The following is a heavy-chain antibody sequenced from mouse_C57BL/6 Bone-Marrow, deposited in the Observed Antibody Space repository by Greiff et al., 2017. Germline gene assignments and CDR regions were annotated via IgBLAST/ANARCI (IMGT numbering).Heavy chain of an antibody. D-gene: IGHD1-1*01. Sequence: VQLKQSVAELVRPGSSVKLSCTASGFNITNTYMHWVKQRPEQGLEWIGRIDPADGNTQYAPKFQGKATITADTASNTAYLQLSSLTSEDTAISSGASPTVERRNFDYWGQGTTLTVSS. V-gene: IGHV14-3*01. CDR3: ASPTVERRNFDY. J-gene: IGHJ2*01. CDR1: GFNITNTY. CDR2: IDPADGNT.